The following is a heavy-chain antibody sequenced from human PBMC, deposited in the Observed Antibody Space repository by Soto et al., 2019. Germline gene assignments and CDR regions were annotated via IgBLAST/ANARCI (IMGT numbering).Heavy chain of an antibody. D-gene: IGHD2-21*02. CDR2: ISHDGSNQ. CDR1: GFSFSDFG. J-gene: IGHJ6*02. V-gene: IGHV3-30*18. Sequence: QVQLVESGGGVVQPGRSLRLSCAPSGFSFSDFGMHWVRQAPGKGLEWVAGISHDGSNQYYGDSLKGRFSISRDHSNNRLYLQMNNLKVEDSAIYFCAKETRSRAVTATRVNGMDVWGQGTTVTVSS. CDR3: AKETRSRAVTATRVNGMDV.